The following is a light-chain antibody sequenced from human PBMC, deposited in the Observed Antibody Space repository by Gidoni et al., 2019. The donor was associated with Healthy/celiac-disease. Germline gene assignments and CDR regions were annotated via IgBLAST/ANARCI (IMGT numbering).Light chain of an antibody. J-gene: IGKJ4*01. V-gene: IGKV4-1*01. CDR3: QQYYSTPFT. Sequence: DIVMTQSPDSLAVSLGERATINCKSSQSVLYSSNNKNYLAWYQQKPGQPPKLLIYWASTRESGVPDRFSGSGSGTDFTLTISSLQAEDVAVYYCQQYYSTPFTFXGXTKVVIK. CDR2: WAS. CDR1: QSVLYSSNNKNY.